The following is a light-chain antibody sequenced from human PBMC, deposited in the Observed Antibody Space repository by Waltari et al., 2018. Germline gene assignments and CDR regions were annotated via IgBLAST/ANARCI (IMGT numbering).Light chain of an antibody. J-gene: IGKJ4*02. CDR1: QSIPRW. V-gene: IGKV1-5*03. Sequence: DIQMTQSPSTLPASVADSITSTCRASQSIPRWLACYQQKPGKGPKLLFYKASNLESGVPSRFSGGGSGTEFTLTISSLQPDDFATYYCQHYDSYSATFGGGTKVEIK. CDR2: KAS. CDR3: QHYDSYSAT.